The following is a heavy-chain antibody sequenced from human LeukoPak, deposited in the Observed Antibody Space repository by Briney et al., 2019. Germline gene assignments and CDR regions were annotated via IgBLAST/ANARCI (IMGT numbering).Heavy chain of an antibody. V-gene: IGHV4-31*11. Sequence: SETLSLTCAVYGGSFSGYYWSWIRQHPGKGLEWIGYIYYSGSTYYNPSLKSRVTISVDTSKNQFSLKLSSVTAADTAVYYCAGSYCSSTSCSPYYFDYWGQGTLVTVSS. CDR1: GGSFSGYY. J-gene: IGHJ4*02. D-gene: IGHD2-2*01. CDR2: IYYSGST. CDR3: AGSYCSSTSCSPYYFDY.